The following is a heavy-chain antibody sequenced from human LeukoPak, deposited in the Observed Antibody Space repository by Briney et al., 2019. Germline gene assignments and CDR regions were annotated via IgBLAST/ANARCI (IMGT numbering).Heavy chain of an antibody. Sequence: GGSLRLSCAASGFTFSNYAMSWVREAPGEGVEWGSSISGSGGSTYYADSVKGGFTISRDNSKNRLYLQKNTLRPEHTPVYYCAKDWNRDLHYSFLDYWGQGTLVTVSS. D-gene: IGHD1-1*01. CDR3: AKDWNRDLHYSFLDY. CDR1: GFTFSNYA. V-gene: IGHV3-23*01. CDR2: ISGSGGST. J-gene: IGHJ4*02.